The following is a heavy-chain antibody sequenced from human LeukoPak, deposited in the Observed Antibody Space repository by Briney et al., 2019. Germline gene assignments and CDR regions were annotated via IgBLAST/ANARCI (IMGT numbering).Heavy chain of an antibody. CDR2: IYSGGST. CDR3: ARGRDGYNLVY. J-gene: IGHJ4*02. V-gene: IGHV3-66*01. D-gene: IGHD5-24*01. CDR1: GFTLSNYG. Sequence: GGSLRLSCAASGFTLSNYGMNWVRQAPGKGLEWVSVIYSGGSTYYADSVKGRFTISRDNSKNTLYLQMNSLRAEDTAVYYCARGRDGYNLVYWGQGTLVTVSS.